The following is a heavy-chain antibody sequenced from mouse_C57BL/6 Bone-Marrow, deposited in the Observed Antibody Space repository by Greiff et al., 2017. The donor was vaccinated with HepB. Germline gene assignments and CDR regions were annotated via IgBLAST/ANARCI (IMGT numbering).Heavy chain of an antibody. CDR2: INPGSGGT. V-gene: IGHV1-54*01. J-gene: IGHJ2*01. Sequence: QVQLQQSGAELVRPGTSVKVSCKASGYAFTNYLIEWVKQRPGQGLEWIGVINPGSGGTNCNEKFKGKATLTADKSSSTAYMQLSSLTSEDSAVYFCARSRTITTVVADYWGQGTTLTVSS. CDR1: GYAFTNYL. D-gene: IGHD1-1*01. CDR3: ARSRTITTVVADY.